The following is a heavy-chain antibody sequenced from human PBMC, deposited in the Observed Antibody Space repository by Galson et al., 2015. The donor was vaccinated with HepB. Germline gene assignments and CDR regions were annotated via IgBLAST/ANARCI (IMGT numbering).Heavy chain of an antibody. CDR1: GYTFTSNG. CDR2: ISANSGRT. D-gene: IGHD3-16*02. Sequence: SVKVSCKATGYTFTSNGISWVRQAPGRGLEWVGWISANSGRTTYAWRLLGRLTLTTDTSTSTAYMELRSLRSDDTAIYYCARDRDYRFDYWGQGTLVTVSS. V-gene: IGHV1-18*04. CDR3: ARDRDYRFDY. J-gene: IGHJ4*02.